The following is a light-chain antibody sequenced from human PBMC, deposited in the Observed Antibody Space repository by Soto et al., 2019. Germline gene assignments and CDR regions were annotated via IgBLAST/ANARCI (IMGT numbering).Light chain of an antibody. CDR2: DAS. J-gene: IGKJ1*01. CDR1: QSVSSY. Sequence: EIVLPQSPAILSMSPGERATLSCRASQSVSSYFAWYQQKPGQAPRLLIYDASNRATGVPARFSARGSGTDFNLTISSLEPEDLADYYGQHRRYWPVTLGQGTKVDFK. V-gene: IGKV3-11*01. CDR3: QHRRYWPVT.